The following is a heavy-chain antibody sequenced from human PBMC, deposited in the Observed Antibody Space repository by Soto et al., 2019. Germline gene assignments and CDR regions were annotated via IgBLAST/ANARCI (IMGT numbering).Heavy chain of an antibody. V-gene: IGHV4-34*01. Sequence: SETLSLTCAVYGGSFSGYYWSWIRQPPGKGLEWIGEINHRGSTNYNPSLKSRVTISVDTSKDQFSLKLSSVTAADTAVYYCARGRCNSTSCYRTSAAYSYYGVDVWGQGTTVTVS. CDR2: INHRGST. CDR3: ARGRCNSTSCYRTSAAYSYYGVDV. D-gene: IGHD2-2*02. J-gene: IGHJ6*02. CDR1: GGSFSGYY.